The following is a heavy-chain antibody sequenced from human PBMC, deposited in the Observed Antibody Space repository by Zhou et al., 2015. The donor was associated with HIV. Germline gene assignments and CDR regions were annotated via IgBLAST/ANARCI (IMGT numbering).Heavy chain of an antibody. Sequence: QVQLVQSGAEVKKPGSSVKVSCKASGGTFSSYAISWVRQAPGQGLEWMGGIIPIFGTANYAQKFQGRVTITADESTSTAYMELSSLRSEDTAVYYCASPGPYYYGSGSYYNFDYWGQGTLVTVSS. J-gene: IGHJ4*02. CDR3: ASPGPYYYGSGSYYNFDY. CDR2: IIPIFGTA. CDR1: GGTFSSYA. V-gene: IGHV1-69*01. D-gene: IGHD3-10*01.